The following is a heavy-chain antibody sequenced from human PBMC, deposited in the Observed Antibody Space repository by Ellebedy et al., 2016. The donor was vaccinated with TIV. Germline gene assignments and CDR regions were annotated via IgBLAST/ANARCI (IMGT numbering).Heavy chain of an antibody. D-gene: IGHD1/OR15-1a*01. CDR1: GFALVDY. Sequence: GGSLRLSCTASGFALVDYMSWIRQAPGKGLESISYISGYGTSTFYTDSVKGRFTVSRDNAKNSLYLQMNNLRADDTAIYYCAKDYRNKGFEIWGQGTMVTVSS. CDR3: AKDYRNKGFEI. CDR2: ISGYGTST. J-gene: IGHJ3*02. V-gene: IGHV3-11*01.